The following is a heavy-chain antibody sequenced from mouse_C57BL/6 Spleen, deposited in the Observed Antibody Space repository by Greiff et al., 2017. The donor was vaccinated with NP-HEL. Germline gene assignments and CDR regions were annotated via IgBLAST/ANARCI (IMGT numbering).Heavy chain of an antibody. Sequence: QVQLQQSGAELAKPGASVKLSCKASGYTFTSYWMHWVKQRPGKGLEWIGYINPSSGYTKYNQKFKDKATLTADKSSSTSYMQLSSLTYEDSAVYYCAREEGSRDDAMDYWGQGTSVTVSS. D-gene: IGHD1-1*01. V-gene: IGHV1-7*01. CDR2: INPSSGYT. CDR3: AREEGSRDDAMDY. CDR1: GYTFTSYW. J-gene: IGHJ4*01.